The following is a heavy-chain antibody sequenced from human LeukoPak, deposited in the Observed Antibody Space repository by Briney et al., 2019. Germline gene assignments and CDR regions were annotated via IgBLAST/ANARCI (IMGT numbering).Heavy chain of an antibody. CDR2: IYTSGST. D-gene: IGHD6-25*01. CDR3: ARDRGSPDGWFDP. Sequence: SETLSLTCTVSGGSISSSSYYWSWIRQPAGKGLEWIGRIYTSGSTNYNPSPKSRVTIAVDTSRNEFSLKLSSVTAADTAVYYCARDRGSPDGWFDPWGQGTLVTVSS. V-gene: IGHV4-61*02. CDR1: GGSISSSSYY. J-gene: IGHJ5*02.